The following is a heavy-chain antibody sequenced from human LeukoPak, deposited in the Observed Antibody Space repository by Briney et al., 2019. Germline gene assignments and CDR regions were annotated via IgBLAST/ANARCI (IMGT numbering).Heavy chain of an antibody. V-gene: IGHV1-24*01. CDR2: FDPEDSET. J-gene: IGHJ3*02. CDR3: ATSDTAMVRDAFDI. D-gene: IGHD5-18*01. Sequence: ASVKVSCKVSGYTLTELSMHWVRQAPGKGLEWMGGFDPEDSETIYAQKFQGRVTMTEDTSTDTAYMELSGLRSEDTAVYYCATSDTAMVRDAFDIWGQGTMVTVSS. CDR1: GYTLTELS.